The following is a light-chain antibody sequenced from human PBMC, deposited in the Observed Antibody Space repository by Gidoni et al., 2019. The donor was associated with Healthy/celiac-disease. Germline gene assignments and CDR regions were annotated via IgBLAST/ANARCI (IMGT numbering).Light chain of an antibody. CDR3: QSYDSSLSGSKV. CDR1: SPNIGAGYD. Sequence: QSVLTQPPSVSGAPGQRVTISFTGSSPNIGAGYDVPLYQQLPGTAPKLLNYSNSNRPSGVPDRFSGSKAGTSASLASTGLQAEDEADYYCQSYDSSLSGSKVFGGGTKLTVL. J-gene: IGLJ3*02. V-gene: IGLV1-40*01. CDR2: SNS.